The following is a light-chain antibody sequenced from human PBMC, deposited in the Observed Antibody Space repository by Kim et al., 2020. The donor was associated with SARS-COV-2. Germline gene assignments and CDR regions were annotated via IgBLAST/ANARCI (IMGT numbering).Light chain of an antibody. CDR1: SNNVVKRG. CDR3: SAWESSLSAWV. V-gene: IGLV10-54*01. CDR2: WNN. Sequence: TVAPTCARNSNNVVKRGAGWLQQPPGPPPKLLSYWNNNRPSGISGRFSASTSGNTASLTITGLQPEDESDYYCSAWESSLSAWVFGGGTKLTVL. J-gene: IGLJ3*02.